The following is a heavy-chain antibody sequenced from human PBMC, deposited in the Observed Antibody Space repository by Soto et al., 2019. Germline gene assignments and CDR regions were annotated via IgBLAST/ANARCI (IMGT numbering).Heavy chain of an antibody. CDR3: ARGVNDDT. Sequence: EVKLVESGGGLMPPGGSLRLSCAASGFSVGGNHLSWVRQAPGKGLEWVAVIHTSGDTYYADSVKGRFPISTDNSKNMVYLQMNSLGVGDTAMYFCARGVNDDTWGQGTQVTVSS. J-gene: IGHJ5*02. CDR1: GFSVGGNH. V-gene: IGHV3-53*01. CDR2: IHTSGDT. D-gene: IGHD2-8*01.